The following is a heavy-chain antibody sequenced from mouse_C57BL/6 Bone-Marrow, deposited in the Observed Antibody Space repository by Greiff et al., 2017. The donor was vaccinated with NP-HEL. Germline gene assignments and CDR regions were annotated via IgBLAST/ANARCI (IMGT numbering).Heavy chain of an antibody. J-gene: IGHJ2*01. CDR2: IHPNSGST. Sequence: VQLQQSGAELVKPGASVKLSCKASGYTFTSYWMHWVKQRPGQGLEWIGMIHPNSGSTNYNEKFKSKATLTVDKSSSTAYMQRSSLTSEDSAVYYCVGTTVVAYYFDYWGQGTTLTVSS. CDR3: VGTTVVAYYFDY. V-gene: IGHV1-64*01. D-gene: IGHD1-1*01. CDR1: GYTFTSYW.